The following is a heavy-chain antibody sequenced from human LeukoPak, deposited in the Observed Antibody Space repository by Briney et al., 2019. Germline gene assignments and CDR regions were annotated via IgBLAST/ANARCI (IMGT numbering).Heavy chain of an antibody. J-gene: IGHJ6*02. Sequence: PSETLSLTCALSGGSVSGSYYYWGWIRQPPGKGLEWIGSIYYSGSTYYNPSLRSRVIISVDTSKNQFFLKLSSVTAADEAVYYCARHRAYYYYYYGMDVWGQGTTVTVSS. CDR1: GGSVSGSYYY. CDR3: ARHRAYYYYYYGMDV. V-gene: IGHV4-39*07. CDR2: IYYSGST.